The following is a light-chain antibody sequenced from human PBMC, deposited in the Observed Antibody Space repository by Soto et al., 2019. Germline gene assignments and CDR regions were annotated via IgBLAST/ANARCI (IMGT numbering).Light chain of an antibody. V-gene: IGKV3-11*01. Sequence: VLTPSPATLSLSPGARAPLSWRASPNVNSYLAWYQQKPGQAPRLVIYDASYRAPGIPARSSGSGSGTDFTLTISSLETEDFAVYYCQQRQYWPPITFGQGTRLEIK. J-gene: IGKJ5*01. CDR3: QQRQYWPPIT. CDR1: PNVNSY. CDR2: DAS.